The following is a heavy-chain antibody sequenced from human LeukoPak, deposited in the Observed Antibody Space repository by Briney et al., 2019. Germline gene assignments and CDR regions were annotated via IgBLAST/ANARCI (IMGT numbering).Heavy chain of an antibody. D-gene: IGHD3-22*01. V-gene: IGHV4-59*01. CDR2: IYYSGST. J-gene: IGHJ4*02. Sequence: SETLSLTCTVSGGSISSYYWSWLRQPPGKGLEWIGYIYYSGSTNYNPSLKSRVTISVDTTKNHFSLKLSSVTAADTAVYYCARGSGYYYGYFDYWGQGTLVTVSS. CDR1: GGSISSYY. CDR3: ARGSGYYYGYFDY.